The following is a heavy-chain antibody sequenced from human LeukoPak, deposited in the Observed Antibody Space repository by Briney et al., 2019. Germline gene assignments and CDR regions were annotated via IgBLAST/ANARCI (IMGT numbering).Heavy chain of an antibody. D-gene: IGHD3-10*01. Sequence: SETLSLACTVSGGSISSGGYYWSWIRQHPGKGLEWIGYIYYSGSTYYNPSLKSRVTISVDTSKNQFSLKLSSVTAADTAVYYCARRVVRGANWFDPWGQGTLVTVSS. CDR2: IYYSGST. V-gene: IGHV4-31*03. J-gene: IGHJ5*02. CDR1: GGSISSGGYY. CDR3: ARRVVRGANWFDP.